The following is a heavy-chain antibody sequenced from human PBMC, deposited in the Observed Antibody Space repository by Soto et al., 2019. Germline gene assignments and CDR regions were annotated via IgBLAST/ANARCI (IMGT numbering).Heavy chain of an antibody. J-gene: IGHJ6*02. CDR3: ARDRGYDAHDYYYNAMDV. CDR2: IRGFSPYT. V-gene: IGHV3-21*01. CDR1: GFTFRTYT. Sequence: PVGSLRLSCISSGFTFRTYTMNWVRQVPGKGLEWVSGIRGFSPYTFYAESVKGRFTISRDNAKNSLYLQMNSLRAEDTAVYYCARDRGYDAHDYYYNAMDVWGQGTTVTVSS. D-gene: IGHD2-15*01.